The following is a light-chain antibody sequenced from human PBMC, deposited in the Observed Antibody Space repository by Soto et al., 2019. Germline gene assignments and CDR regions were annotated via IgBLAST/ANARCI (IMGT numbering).Light chain of an antibody. Sequence: QPVLTQPPSASGTPGQTVTISCSGSSSNIGGHSVNWHQHLPGTAPTLLISGDNHRPSGVPDRFSGSKSGTSASLAISGLQSEDEADYYCVVWDDRLRGVVFGGGTKATVL. J-gene: IGLJ2*01. CDR3: VVWDDRLRGVV. CDR1: SSNIGGHS. CDR2: GDN. V-gene: IGLV1-44*01.